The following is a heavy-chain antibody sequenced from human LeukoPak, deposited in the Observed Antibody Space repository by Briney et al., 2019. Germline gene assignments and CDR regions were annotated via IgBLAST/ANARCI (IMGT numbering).Heavy chain of an antibody. V-gene: IGHV3-23*01. D-gene: IGHD3-9*01. CDR3: AKDIFRLAVDY. CDR1: GVGFSGNA. CDR2: SGGGSDT. J-gene: IGHJ4*02. Sequence: GGSLRLSCAAAGVGFSGNAMAWVRQAPGKGLEWVSGSGGGSDTYYADSVKGRFTISRDYSKNTLNPQMNNLRAEDTALYYGAKDIFRLAVDYWGQGALVTVSP.